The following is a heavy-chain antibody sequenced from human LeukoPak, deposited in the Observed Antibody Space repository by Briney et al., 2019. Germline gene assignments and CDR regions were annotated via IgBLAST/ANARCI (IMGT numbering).Heavy chain of an antibody. CDR1: GFTFSNYW. J-gene: IGHJ5*02. V-gene: IGHV3-74*01. Sequence: GGSLRLSCAASGFTFSNYWMHWVRQAPGKGLVWVSRINSDARSTSYADSVKGRFTISRDNAKNTLYLQMNSLRAEDTAVYYCARDRSASSSWINWFDPWGQGTLVTVSS. D-gene: IGHD6-13*01. CDR2: INSDARST. CDR3: ARDRSASSSWINWFDP.